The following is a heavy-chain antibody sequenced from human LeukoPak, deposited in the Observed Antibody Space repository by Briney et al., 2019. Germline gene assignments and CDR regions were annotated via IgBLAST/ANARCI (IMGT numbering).Heavy chain of an antibody. V-gene: IGHV4-59*08. D-gene: IGHD1-26*01. CDR2: IHSSGST. CDR3: ARHGLKLVGASTIYFDN. J-gene: IGHJ4*02. Sequence: SKTLSLTCSVSGGSISNNYWSWIRQSPEKGLEWIGYIHSSGSTDYNPSFKSRVVVSVDTSKNQFSLKLYSVTAADTAVYYCARHGLKLVGASTIYFDNWGQGTLVTVSS. CDR1: GGSISNNY.